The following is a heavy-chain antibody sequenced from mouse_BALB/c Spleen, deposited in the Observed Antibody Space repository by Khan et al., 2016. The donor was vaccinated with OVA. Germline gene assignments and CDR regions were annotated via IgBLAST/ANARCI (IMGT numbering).Heavy chain of an antibody. Sequence: QVRLQQSGAELVRPGVSVKISCKGSGYTFTDFTMHWVKQSHAKSLEWIGVISTYYGDATYNQKFKGKATMTVDKAPSTAYMELARLTSEDSAIFYVTRGGGGNRFAYWGQGTLVTVSA. V-gene: IGHV1S137*01. CDR2: ISTYYGDA. J-gene: IGHJ3*01. CDR3: TRGGGGNRFAY. CDR1: GYTFTDFT.